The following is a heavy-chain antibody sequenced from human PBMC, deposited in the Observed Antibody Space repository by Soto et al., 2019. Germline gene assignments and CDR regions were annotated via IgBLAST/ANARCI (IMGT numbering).Heavy chain of an antibody. CDR1: GGSISSSNW. V-gene: IGHV4-4*02. CDR3: ARRWGEGRVDY. CDR2: TYHSGNT. J-gene: IGHJ4*02. Sequence: QVQLQASGPGLVTPSGTLSLTCAVSGGSISSSNWWSWVRQPPGKGLEWIGETYHSGNTNYNPSLKSRVTMAVDKSRNQFSLKLSSVTAADTAVYYCARRWGEGRVDYWGQGTLGTVAA. D-gene: IGHD3-10*01.